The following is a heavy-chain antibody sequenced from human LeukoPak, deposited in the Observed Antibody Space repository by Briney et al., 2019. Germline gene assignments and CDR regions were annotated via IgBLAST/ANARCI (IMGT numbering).Heavy chain of an antibody. D-gene: IGHD6-19*01. CDR1: GFTFSDYC. V-gene: IGHV3-11*04. CDR3: ARDWHSSGWYLSRDAFDI. J-gene: IGHJ3*02. CDR2: ISSSGSTI. Sequence: GGSLRLSCAASGFTFSDYCMSWIRQAPGKGLEWVSYISSSGSTIYYADSVKGRFTISRDNAKNSLYLQMNSLRAEDTAVYYCARDWHSSGWYLSRDAFDIWGQGTMVTVSS.